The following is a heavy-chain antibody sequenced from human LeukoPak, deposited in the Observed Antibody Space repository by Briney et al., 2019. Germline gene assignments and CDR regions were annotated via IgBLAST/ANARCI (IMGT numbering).Heavy chain of an antibody. CDR2: FDPEDGEI. J-gene: IGHJ4*02. CDR3: ATPHVLRYFDWLLRY. Sequence: ASVKVSCKVSGYTLTELSMHWVRQAPGKGLEWMGGFDPEDGEIIYAQKFQGRVTMTEDTSTDTAYMELSSLRSEDTAAYYCATPHVLRYFDWLLRYWGQGTLVTVSS. V-gene: IGHV1-24*01. D-gene: IGHD3-9*01. CDR1: GYTLTELS.